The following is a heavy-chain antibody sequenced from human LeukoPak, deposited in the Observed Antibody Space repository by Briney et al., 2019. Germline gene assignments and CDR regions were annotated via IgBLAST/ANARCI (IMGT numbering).Heavy chain of an antibody. Sequence: ASVKVSCKASGYTFTGYYMHWVRQAPGQGLEWMGWINPNSGGTNYAQKFQGRVTMTRDTSISTAYMELSRLRSDDTAVYYCARITGGYYDSSGYYDGYWGQGTLVTVSS. CDR1: GYTFTGYY. CDR2: INPNSGGT. CDR3: ARITGGYYDSSGYYDGY. D-gene: IGHD3-22*01. J-gene: IGHJ4*02. V-gene: IGHV1-2*02.